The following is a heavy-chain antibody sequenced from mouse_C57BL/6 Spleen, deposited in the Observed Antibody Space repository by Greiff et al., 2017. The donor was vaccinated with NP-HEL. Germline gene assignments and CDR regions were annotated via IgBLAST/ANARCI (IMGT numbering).Heavy chain of an antibody. V-gene: IGHV1-15*01. CDR2: IDPETGGT. J-gene: IGHJ3*01. CDR3: AVGHPWFAY. CDR1: GYTFTDYE. Sequence: LQESGAELVRPGASVTLSCKASGYTFTDYEMHWVKQTPVHGLEWIGAIDPETGGTAYNQKFKGKAILTADKSSSTAYMELRSLTSEDSAVYYCAVGHPWFAYWGQGTLVTVSA. D-gene: IGHD1-1*01.